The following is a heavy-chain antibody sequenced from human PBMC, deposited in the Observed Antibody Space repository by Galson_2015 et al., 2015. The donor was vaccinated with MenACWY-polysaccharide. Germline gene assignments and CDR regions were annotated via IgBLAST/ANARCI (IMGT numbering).Heavy chain of an antibody. V-gene: IGHV3-49*03. CDR1: GFNFGDHA. CDR2: IRSKTDGETT. Sequence: SLRLSCATSGFNFGDHAMAWFRQAPGKGLEWVGFIRSKTDGETTKYAASVKGRFTISRDDSNSIAYLQMNSLKIEDTAVYYCTRDRPLDYWGQETLVTVSS. J-gene: IGHJ4*02. CDR3: TRDRPLDY.